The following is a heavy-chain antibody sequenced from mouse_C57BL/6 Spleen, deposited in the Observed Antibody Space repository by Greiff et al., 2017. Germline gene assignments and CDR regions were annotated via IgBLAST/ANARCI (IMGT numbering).Heavy chain of an antibody. CDR3: ASPGYYGSSSWFAY. CDR2: IDPSDSYT. J-gene: IGHJ3*01. V-gene: IGHV1-50*01. CDR1: GYTFTSYW. Sequence: QVQLQQPGAELVKPGASVKLSCKASGYTFTSYWMQWVKQRPGQGLEWIGEIDPSDSYTNYNQKFKGKATLTVDTSSSTAYMQLSSLTSEDSAVYYCASPGYYGSSSWFAYWGQGTLVTVSA. D-gene: IGHD1-1*01.